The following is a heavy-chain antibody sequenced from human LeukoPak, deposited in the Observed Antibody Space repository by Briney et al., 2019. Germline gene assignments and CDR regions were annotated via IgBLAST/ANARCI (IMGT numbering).Heavy chain of an antibody. D-gene: IGHD3-22*01. CDR2: TSASGGTR. CDR3: ARVPHYYDTSGYSYFDY. J-gene: IGHJ4*02. V-gene: IGHV3-23*01. CDR1: GFTFSSNA. Sequence: GGSLTLSCAASGFTFSSNAMSWVRQAPGKGPEWLSGTSASGGTRYYADSVKGRFTISKDNSKNALYLQMDSLRAKDTAVYYCARVPHYYDTSGYSYFDYWGQGSRVTVSS.